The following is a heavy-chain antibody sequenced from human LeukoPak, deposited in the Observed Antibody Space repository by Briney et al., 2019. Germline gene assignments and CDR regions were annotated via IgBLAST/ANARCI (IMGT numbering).Heavy chain of an antibody. J-gene: IGHJ6*03. CDR2: IRYDGSNK. CDR3: AKSGSIFGVELYYYYYMDV. V-gene: IGHV3-30*02. CDR1: GFTFSSYG. Sequence: GGSLRLSCAASGFTFSSYGMHWVRQAPGKGLEWVAFIRYDGSNKYYADSVKGRFTISRDNSKHTLYLQMNSLRAEDTAVYYCAKSGSIFGVELYYYYYMDVWGKGTTVTVFS. D-gene: IGHD3-3*01.